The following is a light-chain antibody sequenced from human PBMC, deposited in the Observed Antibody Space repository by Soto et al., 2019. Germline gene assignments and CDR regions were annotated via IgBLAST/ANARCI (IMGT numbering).Light chain of an antibody. CDR2: AAS. J-gene: IGKJ1*01. CDR3: QQSYSTPYG. Sequence: DIQMTQSPSSLSASVGDRVTITCRASQSISSYLNWYQQKPGKAPKLLIYAASSLQSGVPSRLSGSGSGTEFTLTISSLQTEDFPTNYCQQSYSTPYGFGQGTNVEIK. V-gene: IGKV1-39*01. CDR1: QSISSY.